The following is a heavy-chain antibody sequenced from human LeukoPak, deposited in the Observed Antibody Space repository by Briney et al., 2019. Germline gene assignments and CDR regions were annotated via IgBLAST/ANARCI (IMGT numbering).Heavy chain of an antibody. D-gene: IGHD2-2*01. CDR2: INPNSGGT. V-gene: IGHV1-2*02. J-gene: IGHJ6*02. Sequence: ASVKVSCKVSGYTLTELSMHWVRQAPGQGLEWMGWINPNSGGTNYAQKFQGRVTMTRDTSISTAYMELSRLRSDDTAVYYCARDPLVNQLLLGYYYGMDVWGQGTTVTVSS. CDR3: ARDPLVNQLLLGYYYGMDV. CDR1: GYTLTELS.